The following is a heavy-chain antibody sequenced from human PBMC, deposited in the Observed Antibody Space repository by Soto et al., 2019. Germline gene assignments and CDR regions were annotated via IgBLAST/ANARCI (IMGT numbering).Heavy chain of an antibody. CDR2: IIPIFGTA. J-gene: IGHJ6*02. CDR3: ARSQGGSSSLDIYYYYYYGMDV. CDR1: GGTFSSYA. V-gene: IGHV1-69*01. D-gene: IGHD2-15*01. Sequence: QVQLVQSGAEVQKPGSSVKVSCKAPGGTFSSYAISWVRQAPGQGLEWMGGIIPIFGTANYAQKFQGRVTITADESTSTGYMELSSRRSEDTAVYYCARSQGGSSSLDIYYYYYYGMDVWGQGPTVTVSS.